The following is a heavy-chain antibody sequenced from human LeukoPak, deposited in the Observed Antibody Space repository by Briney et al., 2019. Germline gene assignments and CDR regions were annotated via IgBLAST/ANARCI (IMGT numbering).Heavy chain of an antibody. J-gene: IGHJ6*03. CDR1: GYTLTELS. Sequence: GASVKVSCKVSGYTLTELSMHWVRQAPGQGLEWMGWINPNSGGTNYAQKFQGRVTMTRDTSISTAYMELRRLTTDDTAVYYCARASSTSLLPFYYYYMDVWGKGTTVTVSS. D-gene: IGHD2-2*01. CDR2: INPNSGGT. CDR3: ARASSTSLLPFYYYYMDV. V-gene: IGHV1-2*02.